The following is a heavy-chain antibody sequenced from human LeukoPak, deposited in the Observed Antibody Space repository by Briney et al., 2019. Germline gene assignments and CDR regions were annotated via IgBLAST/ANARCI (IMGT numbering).Heavy chain of an antibody. CDR2: ISGSVTRT. J-gene: IGHJ5*02. CDR3: AKGGSGCSSTSCYTQPKYNWFDP. Sequence: PPGGSLRLSCAASGFSFRNYAMTWVRQAPGKGLEWVSAISGSVTRTYYADSVKGRFTISRDNSKNTLYLQMNSLRAEDTAVYYCAKGGSGCSSTSCYTQPKYNWFDPWGQGTLVTVSS. CDR1: GFSFRNYA. D-gene: IGHD2-2*02. V-gene: IGHV3-23*01.